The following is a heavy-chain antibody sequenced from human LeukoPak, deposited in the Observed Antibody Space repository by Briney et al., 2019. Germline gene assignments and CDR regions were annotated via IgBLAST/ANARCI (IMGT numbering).Heavy chain of an antibody. CDR3: AKVFRHSSWHPPNWFGP. CDR1: GFTFSSYA. V-gene: IGHV3-23*01. CDR2: ISGSGGST. J-gene: IGHJ5*02. Sequence: GGSLRLSCAASGFTFSSYAMSWVRQAPGKGLEWVSAISGSGGSTYYADSVKGRFTISRDNSKNTLYLQMNSLRAEDTAVYYCAKVFRHSSWHPPNWFGPWGQGTLVTVSS. D-gene: IGHD6-13*01.